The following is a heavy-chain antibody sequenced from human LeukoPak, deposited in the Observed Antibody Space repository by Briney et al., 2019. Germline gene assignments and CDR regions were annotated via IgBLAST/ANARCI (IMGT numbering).Heavy chain of an antibody. CDR1: GYIYTSYW. J-gene: IGHJ4*02. CDR2: IYPGDSDT. CDR3: ARQGPNTSFDY. Sequence: GESLKISCNSSGYIYTSYWIGWVRQMPGKGLEWMGIIYPGDSDTRYSPSFQGQVTISADKSISTAYLQWSSLKASDTAMYYCARQGPNTSFDYWGQGTLVTVSS. D-gene: IGHD2-2*02. V-gene: IGHV5-51*01.